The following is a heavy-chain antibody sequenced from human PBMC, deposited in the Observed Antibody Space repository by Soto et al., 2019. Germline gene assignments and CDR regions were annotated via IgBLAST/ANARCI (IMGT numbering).Heavy chain of an antibody. V-gene: IGHV3-30-3*01. CDR1: GFTFSTSV. J-gene: IGHJ4*02. D-gene: IGHD6-13*01. CDR3: ASEVFEAGRCHFGS. CDR2: LTQYGNNK. Sequence: QVQLVESRGGVVQPGGSLRLSCAASGFTFSTSVMHWVRQAPGKGLEWMASLTQYGNNKYYADSVKGRFSISGDISESTLFVQVNSLKIEDTAFYYCASEVFEAGRCHFGSWGQGTLVSVSS.